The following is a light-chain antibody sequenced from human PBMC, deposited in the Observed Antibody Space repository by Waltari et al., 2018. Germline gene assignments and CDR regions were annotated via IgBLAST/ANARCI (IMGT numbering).Light chain of an antibody. CDR2: DAS. J-gene: IGKJ2*01. CDR1: QSVGSY. V-gene: IGKV3-11*01. CDR3: QQRSNWTPHT. Sequence: EIVLTDAPATQSLSPRDTANLSCRASQSVGSYLAWYQQKPGQPPRLLIYDASNRATGVPARFRGSGSGTDFTLTISSLEAEDFAVHYCQQRSNWTPHTFGQGARLEIK.